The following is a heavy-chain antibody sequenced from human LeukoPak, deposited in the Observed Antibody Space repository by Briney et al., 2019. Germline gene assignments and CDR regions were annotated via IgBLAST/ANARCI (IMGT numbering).Heavy chain of an antibody. CDR3: ARDRERGYSGYDYALAGSYFDY. D-gene: IGHD5-12*01. J-gene: IGHJ4*02. CDR1: GGSISSSSYY. V-gene: IGHV4-39*02. CDR2: IYYSGST. Sequence: SETLSLTCTVSGGSISSSSYYWGWIRQPPGKGLEWIGSIYYSGSTYYNPSLKSRVTISVDTSKNQFSLKLSSVTAADTAVYYCARDRERGYSGYDYALAGSYFDYWGQGTLVTVSS.